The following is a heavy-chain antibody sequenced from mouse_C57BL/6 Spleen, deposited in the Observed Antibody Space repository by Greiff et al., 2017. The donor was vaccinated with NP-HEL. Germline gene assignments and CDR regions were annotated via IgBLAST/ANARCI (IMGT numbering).Heavy chain of an antibody. Sequence: VQLKESGPGLVKPSQSLSLTCSVTGYSITSGYYWNWIRQFPGNKLEWMGYISYDGSDNYNPSLKNRISITRDTSKNQFFLKLNSVTTEDTATYYCARGGWLDYYAMDYWGQGTSVTVSS. J-gene: IGHJ4*01. CDR2: ISYDGSD. CDR1: GYSITSGYY. CDR3: ARGGWLDYYAMDY. D-gene: IGHD2-3*01. V-gene: IGHV3-6*01.